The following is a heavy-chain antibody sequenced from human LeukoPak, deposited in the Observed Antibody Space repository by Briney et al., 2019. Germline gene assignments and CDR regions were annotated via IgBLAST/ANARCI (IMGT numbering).Heavy chain of an antibody. CDR2: FDPEDGET. CDR3: AAGDYGDYVYPIDAFDI. V-gene: IGHV1-24*01. J-gene: IGHJ3*02. CDR1: GYTLTELS. D-gene: IGHD4-17*01. Sequence: GASVKVSCKVSGYTLTELSMHWVRQAPGKGLEWMGGFDPEDGETIYAQKFQERVTITRDMSTSTAYMELSSLRSEDTAVYYCAAGDYGDYVYPIDAFDIWGQGTMVTVSS.